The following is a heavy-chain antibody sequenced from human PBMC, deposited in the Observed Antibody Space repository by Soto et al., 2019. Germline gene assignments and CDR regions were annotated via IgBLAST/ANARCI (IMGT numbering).Heavy chain of an antibody. J-gene: IGHJ3*01. CDR2: VYDSGST. V-gene: IGHV4-59*02. D-gene: IGHD1-26*01. CDR1: GASVINDY. CDR3: VRQVGATGSYSYAV. Sequence: QVQLQESGPGVVKPSETLSPTCTVTGASVINDYWNWIRQPPGKGLEWIGFVYDSGSTSYNSSLKSRLTISVDTSKNQFSLKLSSVTAADTAVYYCVRQVGATGSYSYAVWGQGTMVTVSS.